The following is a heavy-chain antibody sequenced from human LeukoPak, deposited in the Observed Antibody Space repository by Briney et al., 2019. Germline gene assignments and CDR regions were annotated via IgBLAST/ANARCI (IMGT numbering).Heavy chain of an antibody. Sequence: PGGSLRLSCAASGFTFSSYGMHWVRQAPGKGREGVAVICYDGSNKYYADSVKGRFTISRDNSKNTLYLQMNSLRAEDTAVYYCAKPKIVGATTGYFDYWGQGTLVTVSS. CDR1: GFTFSSYG. CDR2: ICYDGSNK. J-gene: IGHJ4*02. V-gene: IGHV3-33*06. CDR3: AKPKIVGATTGYFDY. D-gene: IGHD1-26*01.